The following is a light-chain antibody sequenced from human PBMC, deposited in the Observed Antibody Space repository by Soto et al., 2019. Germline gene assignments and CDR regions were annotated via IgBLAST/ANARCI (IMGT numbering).Light chain of an antibody. V-gene: IGLV2-14*01. CDR2: EVS. CDR1: SNDVGGYNY. Sequence: QSVLTQPASVSGSPGQSITISCTGTSNDVGGYNYVSWYQQHPGKAPKLMIFEVSNRPSGVSTRFSGSKSGNTASLTISGLQAEDEADYYCSSYTSSSTRVFGTGTKVTVL. J-gene: IGLJ1*01. CDR3: SSYTSSSTRV.